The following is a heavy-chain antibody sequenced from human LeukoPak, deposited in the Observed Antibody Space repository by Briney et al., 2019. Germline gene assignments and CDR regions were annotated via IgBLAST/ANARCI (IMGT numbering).Heavy chain of an antibody. CDR2: IYPGDSDT. CDR3: ARHAGHTYSDY. V-gene: IGHV5-51*01. D-gene: IGHD5-18*01. Sequence: GESLKISCKGSGYSFTNYWIGWVRQMPGKGLGWMGIIYPGDSDTRYSPSFHGQVAILADKSINTAYLQWSSLKASDTAMYYCARHAGHTYSDYWGQGTLVTVSS. J-gene: IGHJ4*02. CDR1: GYSFTNYW.